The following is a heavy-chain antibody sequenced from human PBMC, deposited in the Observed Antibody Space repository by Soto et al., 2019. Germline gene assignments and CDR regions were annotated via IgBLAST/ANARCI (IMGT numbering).Heavy chain of an antibody. CDR1: NGSIRGFY. CDR3: VRVGVVIGNHCGC. Sequence: SETRSLTCSVSNGSIRGFYWTWIRQPPGKILEWIGYIHCSVRTDYSPSLTSRATMSVDTSKNQFSLNLKSITAADTAVYYCVRVGVVIGNHCGCWGGEIMVIDSS. V-gene: IGHV4-59*12. CDR2: IHCSVRT. D-gene: IGHD2-15*01. J-gene: IGHJ4*02.